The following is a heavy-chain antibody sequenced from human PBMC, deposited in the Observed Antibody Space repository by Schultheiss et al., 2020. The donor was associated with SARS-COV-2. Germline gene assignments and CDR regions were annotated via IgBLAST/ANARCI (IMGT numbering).Heavy chain of an antibody. CDR1: GFTFSSYW. D-gene: IGHD3-10*01. V-gene: IGHV3-74*01. CDR2: INSDGSST. CDR3: AREVLGDPWRILDY. Sequence: GGSLRLSCAASGFTFSSYWMHWVRQVPGKGLVWVSRINSDGSSTSYADSVKGRFTISRDNSKNTLYLQMNSLRAEDTAVYYCAREVLGDPWRILDYWGQGTLVTVSS. J-gene: IGHJ4*02.